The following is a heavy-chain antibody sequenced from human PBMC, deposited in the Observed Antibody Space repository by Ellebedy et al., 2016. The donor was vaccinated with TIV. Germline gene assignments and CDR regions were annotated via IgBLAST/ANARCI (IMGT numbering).Heavy chain of an antibody. V-gene: IGHV3-74*01. CDR2: ITGDGSGT. D-gene: IGHD3-3*01. J-gene: IGHJ5*02. CDR1: GFSFSPQW. Sequence: PGGSLRLSCAASGFSFSPQWMSWVRQAPGKGLVWVSGITGDGSGTTSADSVRGRFIISRDNAKKTLYLQMNSLGADDTAVYYCAREHWSSLPSWGQGTLVTVSS. CDR3: AREHWSSLPS.